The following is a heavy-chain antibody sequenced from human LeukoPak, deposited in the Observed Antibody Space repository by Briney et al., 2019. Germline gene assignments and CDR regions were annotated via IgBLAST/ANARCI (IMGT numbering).Heavy chain of an antibody. CDR1: GGSISRYY. CDR2: FDNSDST. V-gene: IGHV4-59*08. Sequence: PSETLSLTCIVSGGSISRYYWSWIRQPPGKGLEWIGYFDNSDSTNYNPSLKNRVTISEDTSKNQFALELRSVTAADTAVYYCARHPSIYYYYYYMDVWGKGTTVTVSS. J-gene: IGHJ6*03. CDR3: ARHPSIYYYYYYMDV.